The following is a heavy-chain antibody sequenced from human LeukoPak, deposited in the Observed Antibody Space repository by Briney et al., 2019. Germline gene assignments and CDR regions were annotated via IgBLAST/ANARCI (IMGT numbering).Heavy chain of an antibody. Sequence: ASVKVSCKASGGTFSSYAISWVRQAPGQGLEWRGGIIPIFGTANYAQKFQGRVTITADKSTSTAYMELSSLRSEDTAVYYCARGLDFTVVTSSFNYWGQGTLVTVSS. CDR2: IIPIFGTA. D-gene: IGHD4-23*01. CDR3: ARGLDFTVVTSSFNY. J-gene: IGHJ4*02. V-gene: IGHV1-69*06. CDR1: GGTFSSYA.